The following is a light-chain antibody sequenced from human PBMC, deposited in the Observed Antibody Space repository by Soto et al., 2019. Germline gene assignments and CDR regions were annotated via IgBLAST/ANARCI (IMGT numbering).Light chain of an antibody. Sequence: SYELTQPPSVSVAPGQTARSTCGENNIGSKSVHWYQQKAGQAPVLVVHDDSDRPSGIPERFSGSNSGNTATLSISRVEAGDEADYYCQVWDTGSDRVIFGGGTKLTVL. CDR3: QVWDTGSDRVI. J-gene: IGLJ2*01. V-gene: IGLV3-21*02. CDR1: NIGSKS. CDR2: DDS.